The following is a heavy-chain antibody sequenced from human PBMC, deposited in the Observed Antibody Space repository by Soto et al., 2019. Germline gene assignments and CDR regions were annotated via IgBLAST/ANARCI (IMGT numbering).Heavy chain of an antibody. D-gene: IGHD6-13*01. CDR1: GYTFTSYG. Sequence: ASVKVSCKASGYTFTSYGISWVRQAPGQGLEWMGWISAYNGNTNYAQKLQGRVTMTTDTSTSTAYMELRSLRSDDTAVYYCARALYSSSWYLPYYFDYWGQGTLVTVSS. V-gene: IGHV1-18*01. J-gene: IGHJ4*02. CDR2: ISAYNGNT. CDR3: ARALYSSSWYLPYYFDY.